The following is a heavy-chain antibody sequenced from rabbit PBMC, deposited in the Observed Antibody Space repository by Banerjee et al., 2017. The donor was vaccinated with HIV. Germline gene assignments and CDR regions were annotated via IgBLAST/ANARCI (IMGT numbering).Heavy chain of an antibody. CDR1: GFTISSSYY. CDR2: IDTGDGDT. CDR3: AREYIGYGYAIDL. V-gene: IGHV1S45*01. D-gene: IGHD6-1*01. Sequence: QEQLEESGGDLVKPEGSLTLTCTASGFTISSSYYMCWVRQAPGKGLEWIACIDTGDGDTYYASWAKGRFTISRTSSTTVTLQMTSLTAADTATYFCAREYIGYGYAIDLWGPGTLVTVS. J-gene: IGHJ6*01.